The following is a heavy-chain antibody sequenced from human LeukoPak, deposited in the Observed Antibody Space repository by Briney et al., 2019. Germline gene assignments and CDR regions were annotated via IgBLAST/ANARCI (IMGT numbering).Heavy chain of an antibody. Sequence: GGSLRLSCAASGFTFSSYSMNWVRQAPGKGLEWVSTTSSSSSYMYYADSVKGRFTISRDNAKNSLYLQMNSLRAEDTAMFYCATDPYGDYRDYWGQGTLVTVSS. J-gene: IGHJ4*02. CDR3: ATDPYGDYRDY. CDR1: GFTFSSYS. V-gene: IGHV3-21*01. D-gene: IGHD4-17*01. CDR2: TSSSSSYM.